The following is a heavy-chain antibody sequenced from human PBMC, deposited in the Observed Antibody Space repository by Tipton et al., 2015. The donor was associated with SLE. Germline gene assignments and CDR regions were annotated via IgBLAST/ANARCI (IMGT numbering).Heavy chain of an antibody. V-gene: IGHV3-7*01. J-gene: IGHJ4*02. CDR2: IKEDDSER. CDR3: AKESVDCTGGVCYTKGFDY. Sequence: SLRLSCVVSGFTLSISWMAWVRQAPGKGLEWVANIKEDDSERHYVDSVKGRFTISRDNHKNSLYLQMNSLRAEDTAVYYCAKESVDCTGGVCYTKGFDYWGQGALVTVSS. D-gene: IGHD2-8*02. CDR1: GFTLSISW.